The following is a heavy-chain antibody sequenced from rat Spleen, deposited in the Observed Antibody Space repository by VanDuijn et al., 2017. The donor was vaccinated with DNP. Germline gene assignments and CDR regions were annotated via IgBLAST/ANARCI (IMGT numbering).Heavy chain of an antibody. CDR1: GFTFSNYY. Sequence: EVQLVESGGGLVQPGRSLKLSCAASGFTFSNYYMAWVRQAPKKGLEWVATISTSGSRTFYPDSVKGRFTFSRDNAKSSLFLQMNSLKSEDTATYYCTRHPFDYWGQGVMVTVSS. V-gene: IGHV5-25*01. J-gene: IGHJ2*01. CDR3: TRHPFDY. CDR2: ISTSGSRT.